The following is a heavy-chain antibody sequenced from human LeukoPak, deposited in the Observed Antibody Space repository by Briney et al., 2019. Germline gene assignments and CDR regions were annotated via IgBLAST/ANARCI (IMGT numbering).Heavy chain of an antibody. J-gene: IGHJ6*02. CDR2: VGSAGDT. Sequence: GGSLRLSCAASGFTLSNYDMHWVRRPAGKGLEWVSTVGSAGDTYYTDSVKGRFTISRDNSKNTLYLQMNSLRAEDTAVYYCAKSNRTTYYDFWSGYYTPYYYGMDVWGQGTTVTVSS. CDR1: GFTLSNYD. D-gene: IGHD3-3*01. V-gene: IGHV3-13*01. CDR3: AKSNRTTYYDFWSGYYTPYYYGMDV.